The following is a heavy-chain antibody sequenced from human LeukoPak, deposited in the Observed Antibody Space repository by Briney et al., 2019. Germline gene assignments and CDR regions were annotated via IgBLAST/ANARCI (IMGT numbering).Heavy chain of an antibody. CDR2: ISGSGGST. J-gene: IGHJ4*02. CDR1: GFTFSSYA. V-gene: IGHV3-23*01. Sequence: GGSLRLSCAAAGFTFSSYAMSWVRQAPGKGLEWVSAISGSGGSTYYADSVKGRFTIARDNSKNTLYLQMNSLSAEETAVYCCAKAPAYYDILTGYYNPYYLDYWGQGTLATVSS. CDR3: AKAPAYYDILTGYYNPYYLDY. D-gene: IGHD3-9*01.